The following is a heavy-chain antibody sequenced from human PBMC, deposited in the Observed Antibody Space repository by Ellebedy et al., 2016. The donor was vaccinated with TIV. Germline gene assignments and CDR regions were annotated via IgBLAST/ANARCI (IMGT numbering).Heavy chain of an antibody. CDR2: IYYSGST. D-gene: IGHD3-3*01. CDR3: ARASADSDFWSGFHFDS. CDR1: SGSMRNYY. J-gene: IGHJ4*02. V-gene: IGHV4-59*13. Sequence: SETLSLTXTVSSGSMRNYYYWNWIRQPPGKGLEWIGYIYYSGSTNYNPSLKSRVTISIDTSRNQFSLRLSSVTAADTAVYFCARASADSDFWSGFHFDSWGQGTLVSVSS.